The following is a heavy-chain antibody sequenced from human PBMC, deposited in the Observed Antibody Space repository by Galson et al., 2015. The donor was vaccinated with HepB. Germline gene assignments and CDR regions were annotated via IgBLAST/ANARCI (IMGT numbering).Heavy chain of an antibody. J-gene: IGHJ3*02. D-gene: IGHD1-26*01. CDR2: INPKSGGT. CDR3: ARDSGSYYWNAFDI. Sequence: SVKVSCKASGYTFNANYIHWVRQAPGQGLQWMGWINPKSGGTNYAQNFQGRVTMTSDTSISTVYMELNSLTSDDTATYYCARDSGSYYWNAFDIWGLGTVVGVSS. CDR1: GYTFNANY. V-gene: IGHV1-2*02.